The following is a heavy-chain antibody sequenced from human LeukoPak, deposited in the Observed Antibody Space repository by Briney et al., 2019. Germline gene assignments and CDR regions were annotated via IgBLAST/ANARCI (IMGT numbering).Heavy chain of an antibody. D-gene: IGHD3-16*01. Sequence: SETLSLTCTVSGGSISSYYWSWIRQPAGKGLEWIGRIYTSGSTNYNPSLKSRVTMSVDTSKNQFSLKLSAVTAADTAVYYCARVTFDVDAFDIWGQGTMVTVSS. CDR3: ARVTFDVDAFDI. J-gene: IGHJ3*02. V-gene: IGHV4-4*07. CDR1: GGSISSYY. CDR2: IYTSGST.